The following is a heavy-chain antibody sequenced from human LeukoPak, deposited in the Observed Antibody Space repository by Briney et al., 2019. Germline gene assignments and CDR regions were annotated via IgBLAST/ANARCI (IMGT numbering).Heavy chain of an antibody. J-gene: IGHJ1*01. CDR2: ISRRSRHV. D-gene: IGHD1-1*01. CDR1: GFTFSDYS. V-gene: IGHV3-21*01. CDR3: VRDLMGSGSTTAYLHH. Sequence: GGSLRLSCAASGFTFSDYSMNWVRQAPGKGLEWVSSISRRSRHVYYAGSVQGGFTISRDNGENSLYLQMNSLRAEDMAVYFCVRDLMGSGSTTAYLHHWGQGTLVTVSS.